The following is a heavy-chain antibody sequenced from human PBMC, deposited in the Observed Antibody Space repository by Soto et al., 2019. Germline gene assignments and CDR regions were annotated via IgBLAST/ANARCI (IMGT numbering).Heavy chain of an antibody. J-gene: IGHJ3*02. CDR3: ASSDCSGGSCYSEGVSDAFDI. CDR2: INAGNGNT. Sequence: GASVKVSCKASGYTFTSYAMHWVRQAPGQRLEWMGWINAGNGNTKYSQKFQGRVTITRDTSASTAYMELSSLRSEDTAVYYCASSDCSGGSCYSEGVSDAFDIWGQGTMVTVSS. D-gene: IGHD2-15*01. CDR1: GYTFTSYA. V-gene: IGHV1-3*01.